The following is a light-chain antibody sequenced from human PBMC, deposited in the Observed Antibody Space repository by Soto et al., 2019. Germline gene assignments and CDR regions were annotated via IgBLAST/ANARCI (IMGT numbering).Light chain of an antibody. Sequence: SSELTQPLSVSVALGQTARLTCGGNNIGSKNVHWYQQKPGQAPVLVIYRDSSRPSGIPERFSGSNSGNTATLTITRAQDGDEADYYCQVWDSSTVVFGGGTKLTVL. CDR2: RDS. V-gene: IGLV3-9*01. J-gene: IGLJ2*01. CDR1: NIGSKN. CDR3: QVWDSSTVV.